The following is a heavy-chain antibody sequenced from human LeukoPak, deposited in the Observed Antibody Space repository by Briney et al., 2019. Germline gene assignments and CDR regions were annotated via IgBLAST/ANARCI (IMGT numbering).Heavy chain of an antibody. Sequence: ASVKVSCKASGYTFTSYGISWVRQAPGQGLEWMGWISAYNGNTNYAQKLQDRVTMTTDTSTSTAYMELRSLRSDDTAVYYCARSPSLLRFLEWPPPSADAFDIWGQGTMVTVSS. CDR2: ISAYNGNT. J-gene: IGHJ3*02. D-gene: IGHD3-3*01. CDR1: GYTFTSYG. CDR3: ARSPSLLRFLEWPPPSADAFDI. V-gene: IGHV1-18*01.